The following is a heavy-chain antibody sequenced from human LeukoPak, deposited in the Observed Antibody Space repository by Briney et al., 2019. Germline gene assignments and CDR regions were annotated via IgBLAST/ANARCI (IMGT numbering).Heavy chain of an antibody. CDR1: GYTFSSFG. CDR3: ARRGLTNEDTYCNSTGCYIASGDWFDP. CDR2: INPYNGKT. D-gene: IGHD2-2*02. Sequence: ASVKVSCKTSGYTFSSFGISWVRQAPGQGLAWMGWINPYNGKTNYAQNLQGRVTMTTDTSTSTAYVELRSLRSDDTAVYYCARRGLTNEDTYCNSTGCYIASGDWFDPWGQGTLVTVSS. J-gene: IGHJ5*02. V-gene: IGHV1-18*01.